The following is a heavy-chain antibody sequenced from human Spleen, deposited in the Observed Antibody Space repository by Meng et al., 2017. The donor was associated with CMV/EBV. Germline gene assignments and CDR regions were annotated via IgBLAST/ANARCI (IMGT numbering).Heavy chain of an antibody. CDR3: ARDKECSSTNCYTLINYGMDV. D-gene: IGHD2-2*02. CDR1: GFFLSSYG. V-gene: IGHV3-48*03. Sequence: GESLKISCAASGFFLSSYGMNWVRQAPGKGLEWVSYISSGGSTKYYADSVKGRFTISRDNAENSLYLQMNSLRAEDTAVYYCARDKECSSTNCYTLINYGMDVWGQGTTVTVSS. J-gene: IGHJ6*02. CDR2: ISSGGSTK.